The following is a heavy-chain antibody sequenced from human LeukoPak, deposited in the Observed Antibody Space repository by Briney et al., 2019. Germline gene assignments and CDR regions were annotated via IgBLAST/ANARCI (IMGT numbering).Heavy chain of an antibody. CDR2: IKEDGSEE. Sequence: GGSLRLSCAASGFSLSSYWMSWVRQAPGEGLEWVANIKEDGSEENYVESVKGRFTISRDNAKDLLFLQMNSLRVEDTAMYHCARVATLGDRTGYRPPDYWGQGTLVTVSP. CDR3: ARVATLGDRTGYRPPDY. J-gene: IGHJ4*02. D-gene: IGHD3-22*01. V-gene: IGHV3-7*01. CDR1: GFSLSSYW.